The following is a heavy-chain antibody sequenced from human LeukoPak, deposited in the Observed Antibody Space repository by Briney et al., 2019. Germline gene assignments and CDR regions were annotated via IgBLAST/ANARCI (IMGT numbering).Heavy chain of an antibody. V-gene: IGHV1-46*01. CDR1: GYTFTSYY. CDR2: INPSGGST. D-gene: IGHD5-24*01. CDR3: AREMAASSFDY. J-gene: IGHJ4*02. Sequence: ASVKVSCKASGYTFTSYYMHWVRQAPGQGLGWMGIINPSGGSTSYAQKFQGRVTMTRDTSTRVYMELSSLRSEDTAVYYCAREMAASSFDYWGQGTLVTVSS.